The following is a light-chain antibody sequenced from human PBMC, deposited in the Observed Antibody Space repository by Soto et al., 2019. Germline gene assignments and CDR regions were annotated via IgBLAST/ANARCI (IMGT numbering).Light chain of an antibody. CDR2: GAS. CDR3: QQYGSSSWT. CDR1: QSVSSSY. V-gene: IGKV3-20*01. J-gene: IGKJ1*01. Sequence: EIVLTQSPGTLSLSPGERATLSCRASQSVSSSYLAWDQQKPGQAPRLLIYGASSRATGIPDRFSGSGSGTDFTLTISRLEPEDFAVYYCQQYGSSSWTFGQGTKVEIK.